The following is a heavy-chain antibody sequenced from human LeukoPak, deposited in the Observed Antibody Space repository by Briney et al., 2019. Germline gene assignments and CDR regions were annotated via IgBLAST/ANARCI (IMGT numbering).Heavy chain of an antibody. J-gene: IGHJ5*02. CDR2: MDPSRGNT. D-gene: IGHD6-13*01. CDR3: TRTIAATGTLYP. Sequence: WASVKVSCKASGYTFGSSHINWVRQSTGQGLEWMGWMDPSRGNTGYAQKFQGRVTMTRNTSISTAYLELSSLRSEDTALYYCTRTIAATGTLYPWGQGTQVIVSS. CDR1: GYTFGSSH. V-gene: IGHV1-8*01.